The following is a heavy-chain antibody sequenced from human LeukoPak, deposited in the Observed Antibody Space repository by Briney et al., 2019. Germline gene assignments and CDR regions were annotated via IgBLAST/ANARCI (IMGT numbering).Heavy chain of an antibody. CDR3: AKASVAIPQYCNS. D-gene: IGHD2-2*02. J-gene: IGHJ5*02. CDR1: GFTFWNYA. V-gene: IGHV3-23*01. Sequence: GGSLRLSCEASGFTFWNYAMNWVRQAPGKGLEWVSTISGTGSSTYYADSAKGRFTISRDNSKDTLFLQLNSLTAADTAMYFCAKASVAIPQYCNSWGQGTLVTVSS. CDR2: ISGTGSST.